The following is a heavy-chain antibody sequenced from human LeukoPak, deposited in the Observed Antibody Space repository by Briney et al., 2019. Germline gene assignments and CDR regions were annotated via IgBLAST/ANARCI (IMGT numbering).Heavy chain of an antibody. J-gene: IGHJ6*03. CDR2: INPNSGGT. CDR3: ARGGVPVYYYYMDI. V-gene: IGHV1-2*02. D-gene: IGHD3-10*01. Sequence: ASVKVSCKASGYTFTGYYMHWVRQAPRQGLEWMGWINPNSGGTNYAQKFQGRVTMTRDTPISTAYMELTSLRSDDTAVYYCARGGVPVYYYYMDIWGKGTMVIISS. CDR1: GYTFTGYY.